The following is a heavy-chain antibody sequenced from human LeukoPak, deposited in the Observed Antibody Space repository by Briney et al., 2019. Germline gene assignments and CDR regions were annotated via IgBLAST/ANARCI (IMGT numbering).Heavy chain of an antibody. CDR1: GFTFSSYG. CDR3: AKVRSSSSGYYYYYMDV. J-gene: IGHJ6*03. D-gene: IGHD6-6*01. CDR2: ISYDGSNK. Sequence: PGGSLRLSCAASGFTFSSYGMHWVRQAPGKGLEWVAVISYDGSNKYYADSVKGRFTISRDNSKNTLYLQMNSLRAEDTAVYYCAKVRSSSSGYYYYYMDVWGKGTTVTVSS. V-gene: IGHV3-30*18.